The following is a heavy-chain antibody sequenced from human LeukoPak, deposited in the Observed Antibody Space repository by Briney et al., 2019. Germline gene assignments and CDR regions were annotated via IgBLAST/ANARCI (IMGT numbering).Heavy chain of an antibody. D-gene: IGHD3-3*01. CDR2: MNPNSGNT. J-gene: IGHJ6*03. CDR3: ARAEWKDYYYMDV. V-gene: IGHV1-8*02. CDR1: GYTFTTYF. Sequence: GASVKVSCRASGYTFTTYFMHWVRQAPGQGPEWMGWMNPNSGNTGYAQKFQGRVTMTRNTSISTAYMELSSLRSEDTAVYYCARAEWKDYYYMDVWGKGTTVTVSS.